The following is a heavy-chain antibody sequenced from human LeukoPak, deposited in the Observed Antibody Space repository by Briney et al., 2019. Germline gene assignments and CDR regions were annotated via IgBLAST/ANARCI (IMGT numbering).Heavy chain of an antibody. Sequence: GGSLGLSCAASGFIFRSYAMHWVRQAPGKGLEWVAFISYDGSNEYYADSVKGRFTISRDNSKSTLYMQMNSLRPEDTAVYYCVRGGWALDDYGGNKIEYFQYWGAGTVVIVSS. V-gene: IGHV3-30-3*01. CDR1: GFIFRSYA. CDR2: ISYDGSNE. J-gene: IGHJ1*01. CDR3: VRGGWALDDYGGNKIEYFQY. D-gene: IGHD4-23*01.